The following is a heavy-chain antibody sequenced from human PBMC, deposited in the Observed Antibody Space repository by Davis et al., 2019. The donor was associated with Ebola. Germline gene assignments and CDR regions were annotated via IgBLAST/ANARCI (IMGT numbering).Heavy chain of an antibody. CDR2: INPNSGGT. V-gene: IGHV1-2*04. CDR3: ARGCRATVLMGEWYFDL. J-gene: IGHJ2*01. Sequence: ASVKVSCKASGYTFTGYYMHWVRQAPGQGLEWMGWINPNSGGTNYAQKFQGWVTMTRDTSISTAYMDVSRLKSDDTAVYYCARGCRATVLMGEWYFDLWGRGTLVTVSS. CDR1: GYTFTGYY. D-gene: IGHD4-23*01.